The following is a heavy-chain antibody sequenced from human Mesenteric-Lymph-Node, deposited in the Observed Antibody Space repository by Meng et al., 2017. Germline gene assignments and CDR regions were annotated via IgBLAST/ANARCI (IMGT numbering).Heavy chain of an antibody. D-gene: IGHD2-15*01. J-gene: IGHJ4*02. CDR1: GFSSGSYS. CDR3: ANIVSGGRDRDN. Sequence: EGQLVESGGDLVLPGGSLRLSCAASGFSSGSYSMSWVRQAPGKGLEWVSGFIHSYDSAYYADSVKGRFTISRDNSKNTVYLQMNSLRAEDTAVYYCANIVSGGRDRDNWGQGTLVTVSS. V-gene: IGHV3-23*04. CDR2: FIHSYDSA.